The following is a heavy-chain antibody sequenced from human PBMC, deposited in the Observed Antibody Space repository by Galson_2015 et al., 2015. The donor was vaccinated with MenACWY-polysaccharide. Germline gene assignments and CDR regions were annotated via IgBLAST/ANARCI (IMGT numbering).Heavy chain of an antibody. CDR1: GGSLSSYS. Sequence: SVKVSCKASGGSLSSYSIGWVRQAPGQGLEWMGRIIPFATMENYAQKFQGRVTISADTSINTVYMQLTSLTSDDTAVYFCARVDCSGGHGYCAYWGQGSLGTGSS. V-gene: IGHV1-69*02. J-gene: IGHJ4*02. D-gene: IGHD2-15*01. CDR3: ARVDCSGGHGYCAY. CDR2: IIPFATME.